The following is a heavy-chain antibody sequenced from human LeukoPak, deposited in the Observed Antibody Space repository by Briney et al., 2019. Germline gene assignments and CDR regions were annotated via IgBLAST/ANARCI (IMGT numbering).Heavy chain of an antibody. D-gene: IGHD3-3*01. V-gene: IGHV1-2*06. CDR1: GYTFTGYY. J-gene: IGHJ4*02. CDR3: ASLNYDFWSGRVY. CDR2: INPNSGGT. Sequence: ASVKVSCKASGYTFTGYYMHWVRQAPGQGLEWMGRINPNSGGTNYAQKFQGRVTMTRDTSISTAYMELSRLRSDDTAVYYCASLNYDFWSGRVYWGQGTLVTVSS.